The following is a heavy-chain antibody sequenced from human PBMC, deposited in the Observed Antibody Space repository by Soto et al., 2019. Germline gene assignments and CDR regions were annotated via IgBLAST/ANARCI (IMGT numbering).Heavy chain of an antibody. V-gene: IGHV3-30-3*01. D-gene: IGHD3-10*01. Sequence: QVQLVESGGGVVQPGTSLRLSCTASGFNLVNYAMHWVRQAPGKGLEWVAVLSYDGDNKYYADSVKGRFTVSRDNSTNTLYLHLNRLRVEDTARYYCARVPDKSGSKEGDLDYWGQGTLVAVSS. J-gene: IGHJ4*02. CDR3: ARVPDKSGSKEGDLDY. CDR1: GFNLVNYA. CDR2: LSYDGDNK.